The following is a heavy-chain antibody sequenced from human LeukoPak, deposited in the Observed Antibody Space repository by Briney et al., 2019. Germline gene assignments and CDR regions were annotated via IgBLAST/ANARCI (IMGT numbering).Heavy chain of an antibody. CDR2: IYYSGST. V-gene: IGHV4-59*01. CDR1: GGSISSYY. Sequence: PSETLSLTCTVSGGSISSYYWSWIRQPPGKGLEWNGYIYYSGSTNYNPSLKSRVTISVDTSKNQFSLKLSSVTAADTAVYYCARAPSSSSWRIDYWGQGTLVTVSS. D-gene: IGHD6-13*01. CDR3: ARAPSSSSWRIDY. J-gene: IGHJ4*02.